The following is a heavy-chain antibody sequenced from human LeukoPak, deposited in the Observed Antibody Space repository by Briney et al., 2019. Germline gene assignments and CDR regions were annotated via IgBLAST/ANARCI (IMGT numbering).Heavy chain of an antibody. Sequence: GESLKISCKGSGYSFTSYWIGWVRQMPGKGLEWMGIIYPGDSDTRYSPSFQGQVTISADKSISTAYLQWSSLEASDTAMYYCASQDYYDSMKNDAFDIWGQGTMVTVSS. CDR3: ASQDYYDSMKNDAFDI. CDR1: GYSFTSYW. D-gene: IGHD3-22*01. CDR2: IYPGDSDT. J-gene: IGHJ3*02. V-gene: IGHV5-51*01.